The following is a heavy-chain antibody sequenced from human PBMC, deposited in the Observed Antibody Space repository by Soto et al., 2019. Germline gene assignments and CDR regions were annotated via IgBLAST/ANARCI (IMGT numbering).Heavy chain of an antibody. CDR2: VGAGVDST. D-gene: IGHD4-17*01. J-gene: IGHJ4*02. V-gene: IGHV3-23*01. CDR1: GFTFTSYG. Sequence: EVQLLESGGGLVQPGGSLRLSCAASGFTFTSYGMGWVRQAPGKGLEWVSSVGAGVDSTYFADSGRGRFTISRDKSNTTLYLLMTSMTAEDTATYFCAKDLYGVTDFWGQGALVTVSS. CDR3: AKDLYGVTDF.